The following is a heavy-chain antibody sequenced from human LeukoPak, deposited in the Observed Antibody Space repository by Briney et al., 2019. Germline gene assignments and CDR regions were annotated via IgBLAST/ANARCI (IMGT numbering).Heavy chain of an antibody. V-gene: IGHV4-34*01. CDR3: ARNPDILTGPLYYFDY. CDR2: INHNGST. Sequence: PSETLSLICGVSGGSFSGYYWNWIRQAPGKGLEWIGEINHNGSTSSNPSLKSRVTISVDTSRSRFSLKLSSVTAADTAVYYCARNPDILTGPLYYFDYWGQGTLVTVSS. CDR1: GGSFSGYY. D-gene: IGHD3-9*01. J-gene: IGHJ4*02.